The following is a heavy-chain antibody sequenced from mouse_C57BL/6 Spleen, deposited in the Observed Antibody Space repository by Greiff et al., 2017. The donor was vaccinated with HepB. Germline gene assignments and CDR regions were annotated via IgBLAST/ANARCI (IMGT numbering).Heavy chain of an antibody. V-gene: IGHV14-2*01. CDR2: IDPEDGET. CDR3: ASTTVVATGAMDY. CDR1: GFNIKDYY. D-gene: IGHD1-1*01. Sequence: DVQLQESGAELVKPGASVKLSCTASGFNIKDYYMHWVKQRTEQGLEWIGRIDPEDGETKYAPKFQGKATITADTSSNTAYLQLSSLTSEDTAVYYCASTTVVATGAMDYWGQGTSVTVSS. J-gene: IGHJ4*01.